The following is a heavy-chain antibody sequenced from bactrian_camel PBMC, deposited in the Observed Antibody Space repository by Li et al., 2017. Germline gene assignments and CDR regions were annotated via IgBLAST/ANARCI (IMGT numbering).Heavy chain of an antibody. CDR2: IDTAGST. J-gene: IGHJ4*01. D-gene: IGHD6*01. Sequence: HVQLVESGGGSVQAGGSLRLSCAVSGNTFGVYCMAWFRQAPGKEREGVAAIDTAGSTTYADPVKGRFTISQDNFKKTVYLQMNSLKPEDTARYYCAAGFAMLVRWLLVENEYTSWGQGTQVTVS. CDR3: AAGFAMLVRWLLVENEYTS. CDR1: GNTFGVYC. V-gene: IGHV3S53*01.